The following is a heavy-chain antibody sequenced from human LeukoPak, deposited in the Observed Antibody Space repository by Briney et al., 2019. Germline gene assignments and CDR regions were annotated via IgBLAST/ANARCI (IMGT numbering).Heavy chain of an antibody. V-gene: IGHV1-69*01. J-gene: IGHJ4*02. D-gene: IGHD6-13*01. CDR2: IIPIFGTA. CDR1: GGTFSSYA. CDR3: ARERSGYSSSAYDY. Sequence: SVKVSCKASGGTFSSYAISWVRQAPGQGLEWMGGIIPIFGTANYAQKFQGRVTITADESTSTAYMELSSLGSEDTAVYYCARERSGYSSSAYDYWGQGTLVTVSS.